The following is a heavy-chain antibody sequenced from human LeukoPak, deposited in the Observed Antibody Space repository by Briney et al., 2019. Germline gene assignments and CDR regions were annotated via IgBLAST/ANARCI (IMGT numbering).Heavy chain of an antibody. CDR1: GFTFSSYG. J-gene: IGHJ4*02. V-gene: IGHV3-30*03. Sequence: PGRSLRLPCAASGFTFSSYGMHWVRQAPGKGLEWVAVISYDGSNKYYADSVKGRFTISRDNSKNTLYLQMNSLRAEDTAVYYCAASAWDYWGQGTLVTVSS. CDR3: AASAWDY. CDR2: ISYDGSNK. D-gene: IGHD3-10*01.